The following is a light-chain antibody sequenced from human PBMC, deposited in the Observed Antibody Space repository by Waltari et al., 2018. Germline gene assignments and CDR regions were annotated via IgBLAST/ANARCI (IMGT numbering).Light chain of an antibody. Sequence: QSALTQPASVSGSPGQANTISCTGTSRGVGSYNIGSWYQQHPGKAPQLMIYEVTHRPSGVSYPFSGSKSGNTASLTISGLQTEDEADYYCSSYGSSRNVIFGGGTKLTVL. J-gene: IGLJ2*01. CDR2: EVT. CDR3: SSYGSSRNVI. CDR1: SRGVGSYNI. V-gene: IGLV2-23*02.